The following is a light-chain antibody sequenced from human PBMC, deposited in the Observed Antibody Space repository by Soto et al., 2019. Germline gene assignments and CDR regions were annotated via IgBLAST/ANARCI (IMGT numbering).Light chain of an antibody. J-gene: IGKJ1*01. V-gene: IGKV3-20*01. CDR2: DGS. CDR3: QQYDSSPRT. Sequence: EIVLTQSPGTLSLSPGEIATLSCSASQSVSSNFLAWYQQKPGQAPRLLIYDGSNRATGIPDRFSGSGSGTDFTLTISRLEPEDFAVYYCQQYDSSPRTFGQGTKVDIK. CDR1: QSVSSNF.